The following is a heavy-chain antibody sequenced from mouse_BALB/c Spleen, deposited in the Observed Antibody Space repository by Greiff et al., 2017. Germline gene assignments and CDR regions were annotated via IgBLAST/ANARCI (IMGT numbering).Heavy chain of an antibody. D-gene: IGHD2-1*01. CDR1: GYTFTSYY. V-gene: IGHV1S56*01. CDR3: ARGGYGNYEGYFDV. CDR2: IYPGNVNT. Sequence: QVQLQQSGPELVKPGASVRISCKASGYTFTSYYIHWVKQRPGQGLEWIGWIYPGNVNTKYNEKFKGKATLTADKSSSTAYMQLSSLTSEDSAVYFCARGGYGNYEGYFDVWGAGTTVTVSS. J-gene: IGHJ1*01.